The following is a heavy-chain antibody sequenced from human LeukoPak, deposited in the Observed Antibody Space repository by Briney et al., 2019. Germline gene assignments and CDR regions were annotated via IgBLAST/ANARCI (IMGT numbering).Heavy chain of an antibody. CDR3: VRIYYYVDV. CDR1: GESSSGYS. V-gene: IGHV4-34*01. Sequence: PSETLSLTCAVYGESSSGYSYGWIRQSPGKGLEWIGDINRSGVSNYNPSLKSRVTISVDTSRNQFSLELRSVAAADTVVYYCVRIYYYVDVWGEGNTVTVSS. J-gene: IGHJ6*03. CDR2: INRSGVS.